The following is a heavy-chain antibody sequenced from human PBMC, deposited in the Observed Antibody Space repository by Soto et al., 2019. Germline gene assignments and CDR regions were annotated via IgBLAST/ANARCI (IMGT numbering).Heavy chain of an antibody. CDR3: ARDEYYYDSSGYPRAHDAFDI. Sequence: LGLSCAASGFTFSDYYMSWIRQAPGKGLEWVSYISSSGSTIYYADSVKGRFTISRDNAKNSLYLQMNSLRAEDTAVYYCARDEYYYDSSGYPRAHDAFDIWGQGTMVTVSS. J-gene: IGHJ3*02. CDR2: ISSSGSTI. D-gene: IGHD3-22*01. CDR1: GFTFSDYY. V-gene: IGHV3-11*01.